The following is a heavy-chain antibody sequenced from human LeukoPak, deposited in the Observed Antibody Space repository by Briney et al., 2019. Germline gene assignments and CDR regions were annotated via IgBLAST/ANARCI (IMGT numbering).Heavy chain of an antibody. CDR1: GFIFSDYY. V-gene: IGHV3-11*01. Sequence: GGSLRLSCAASGFIFSDYYMSWIRQAPGMGLEWVSYITSDNTVYYADSVKGRFTISRDNPKNSIYLQMNSLRYEDTAFYYCARVVSSRSAVGFGPWGQGTLVTVSS. CDR2: ITSDNTV. D-gene: IGHD5/OR15-5a*01. J-gene: IGHJ5*02. CDR3: ARVVSSRSAVGFGP.